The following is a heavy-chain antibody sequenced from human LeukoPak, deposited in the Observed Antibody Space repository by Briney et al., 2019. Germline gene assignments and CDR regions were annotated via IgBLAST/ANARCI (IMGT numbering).Heavy chain of an antibody. CDR3: ARIPYYYYYMDV. V-gene: IGHV4-34*01. D-gene: IGHD2-21*01. J-gene: IGHJ6*03. Sequence: PSEILSLTCAVYGGSFSGYYWSWIRQPPGKGLEWIGEINHSGSTNYNPSLKSRVTISVDTSKNQFSLKLSSVTAADTAVYYCARIPYYYYYMDVWGKGTTVTVSS. CDR1: GGSFSGYY. CDR2: INHSGST.